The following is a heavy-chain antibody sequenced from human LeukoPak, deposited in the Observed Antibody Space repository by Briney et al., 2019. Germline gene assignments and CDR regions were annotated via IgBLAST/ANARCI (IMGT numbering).Heavy chain of an antibody. CDR2: INSDASDT. J-gene: IGHJ4*02. D-gene: IGHD2-2*01. Sequence: GGSLRLSCAASGFTFSRHWMHWVRQAPGKGLVWISRINSDASDTNYADFVKGRFTISRDNAKNTVYLQIDSLRDEDTAVYYCARICSSTDCLIPDWGQGTLVTVSS. CDR1: GFTFSRHW. CDR3: ARICSSTDCLIPD. V-gene: IGHV3-74*01.